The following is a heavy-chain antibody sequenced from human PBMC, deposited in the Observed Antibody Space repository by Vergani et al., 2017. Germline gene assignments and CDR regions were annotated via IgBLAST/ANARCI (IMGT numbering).Heavy chain of an antibody. V-gene: IGHV3-23*01. Sequence: EVQLLQSEGAGVQPGGSLRLSCVASGFTFSSHAMSWVRQGHGQGLEWVSSIKNTGDSTHYADSVKGRFTIYRDNSKNTLYLQMNSLRVEDTAMYYCVRESSSGWREFDSWCRGTLVTVSS. J-gene: IGHJ4*02. CDR3: VRESSSGWREFDS. CDR1: GFTFSSHA. D-gene: IGHD6-19*01. CDR2: IKNTGDST.